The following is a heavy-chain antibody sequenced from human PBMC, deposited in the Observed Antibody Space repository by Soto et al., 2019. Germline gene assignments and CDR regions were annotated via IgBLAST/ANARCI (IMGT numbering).Heavy chain of an antibody. CDR1: AFKFSDYY. Sequence: LRLSCTASAFKFSDYYMSWVRQAPGKGLEWVSYISGSGDVIYYVDSVKGRFTISRDNDKKSVHLQMDTLRAEDTALYYCARAPDCGEGSCYRHFDLWGQGTRVTVSS. J-gene: IGHJ4*02. D-gene: IGHD2-15*01. V-gene: IGHV3-11*01. CDR3: ARAPDCGEGSCYRHFDL. CDR2: ISGSGDVI.